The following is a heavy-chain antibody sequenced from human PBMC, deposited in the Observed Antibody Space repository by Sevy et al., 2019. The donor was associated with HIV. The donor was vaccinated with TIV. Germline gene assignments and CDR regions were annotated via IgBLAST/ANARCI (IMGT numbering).Heavy chain of an antibody. D-gene: IGHD2-15*01. CDR3: AKDRRPCSGGICYSDY. Sequence: GGSLRLSCAASGFTFSSYAMSWVRQAPGKGLEWVSAISGSGGSTYYADSVKGRFTISRDNSKNTLYLQMNSLRAEDTAVYYCAKDRRPCSGGICYSDYWGQGTLVTVSS. V-gene: IGHV3-23*01. CDR1: GFTFSSYA. CDR2: ISGSGGST. J-gene: IGHJ4*02.